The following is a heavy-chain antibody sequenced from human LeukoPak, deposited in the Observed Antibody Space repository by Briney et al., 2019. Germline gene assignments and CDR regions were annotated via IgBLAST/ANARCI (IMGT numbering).Heavy chain of an antibody. CDR1: GGSFSGYY. Sequence: SETLSLTCAVYGGSFSGYYWSWIRQPPGKGLEWIGEINHSGSTNHNPSLKSRVTISVDTSKNQFSLKLSSVTAADTAVYYCARGVPVLRYFDWLSPPAKNYALDYWGQGTLVTVSS. J-gene: IGHJ4*02. D-gene: IGHD3-9*01. V-gene: IGHV4-34*01. CDR2: INHSGST. CDR3: ARGVPVLRYFDWLSPPAKNYALDY.